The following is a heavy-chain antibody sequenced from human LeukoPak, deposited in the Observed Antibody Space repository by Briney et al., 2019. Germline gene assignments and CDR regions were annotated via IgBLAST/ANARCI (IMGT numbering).Heavy chain of an antibody. D-gene: IGHD3-9*01. CDR1: GGSISSYY. Sequence: SETLSLTCTVSGGSISSYYWNWFRQPPGKGLEWIGYIYYSGTTNYTPSLRSRVTLSVDTSKNQISLKLSSVTAADTAVYFCARMPDILTGLDTWGQGTLVTVSS. V-gene: IGHV4-59*01. CDR3: ARMPDILTGLDT. CDR2: IYYSGTT. J-gene: IGHJ5*02.